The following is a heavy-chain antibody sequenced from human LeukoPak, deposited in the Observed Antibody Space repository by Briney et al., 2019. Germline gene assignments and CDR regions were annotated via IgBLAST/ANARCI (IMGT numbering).Heavy chain of an antibody. CDR2: IYPGDSDT. Sequence: GESLKISCKGSVDSFSTYWIAWVRQMPGKGLEWMGIIYPGDSDTRYSPSFQGQVTISADKSISTAYLQWGSLKASDTAMYYCARLVRDCNGDRCYFNAFNIWGQGTMITVSS. J-gene: IGHJ3*02. CDR1: VDSFSTYW. CDR3: ARLVRDCNGDRCYFNAFNI. D-gene: IGHD2-15*01. V-gene: IGHV5-51*01.